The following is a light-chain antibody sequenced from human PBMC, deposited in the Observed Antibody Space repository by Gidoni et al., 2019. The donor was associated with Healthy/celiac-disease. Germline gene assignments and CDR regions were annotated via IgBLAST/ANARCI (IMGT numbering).Light chain of an antibody. V-gene: IGKV1-27*01. CDR2: AAS. CDR1: QGISTY. Sequence: DLQMTQSPSSLSASVGDRVTITCRARQGISTYLAWYQQKPGKVPKLLIYAASTLQSGVPSRFSGSGSGTDFTLKISSLQTEDVATYYCKKYNSAPYTFGQGTKLEIK. CDR3: KKYNSAPYT. J-gene: IGKJ2*01.